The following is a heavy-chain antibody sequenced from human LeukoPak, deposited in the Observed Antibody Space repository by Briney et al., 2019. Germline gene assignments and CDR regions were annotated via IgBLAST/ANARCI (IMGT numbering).Heavy chain of an antibody. V-gene: IGHV3-21*01. CDR1: GFTFSSYS. J-gene: IGHJ4*02. Sequence: AGSLRLSCAASGFTFSSYSMNWVRQAPGKGLEWVSSISSSSSYIYYADSVKGRFTISRDNAKNSLYLQMNSLRAEDTAVYYCARDPPSRGTRYFDYWGQGILVTVSS. CDR3: ARDPPSRGTRYFDY. D-gene: IGHD3-16*01. CDR2: ISSSSSYI.